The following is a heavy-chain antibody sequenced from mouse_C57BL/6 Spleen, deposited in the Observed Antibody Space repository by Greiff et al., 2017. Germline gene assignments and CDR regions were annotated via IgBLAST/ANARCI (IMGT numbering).Heavy chain of an antibody. CDR3: ARDYDGRNYYAMDY. CDR2: ISYDGSN. J-gene: IGHJ4*01. Sequence: EVHLVESGPGLVKPSQSLSLTCSVTGYSITSGYYWNWIRQFPGNKLEWMGYISYDGSNNYNPSLKNRISITRDTSKNQFFLKLNSVTTEDTATYYCARDYDGRNYYAMDYWGQGTSVTVSS. V-gene: IGHV3-6*01. D-gene: IGHD2-12*01. CDR1: GYSITSGYY.